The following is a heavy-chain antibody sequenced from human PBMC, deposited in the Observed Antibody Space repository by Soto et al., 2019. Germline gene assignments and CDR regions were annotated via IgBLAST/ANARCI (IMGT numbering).Heavy chain of an antibody. CDR1: GFTFSSYA. CDR2: ISYDGSNK. V-gene: IGHV3-30-3*01. J-gene: IGHJ4*02. Sequence: GGSLRLSCAASGFTFSSYAMHWVRQAPGKGLEWVAVISYDGSNKYYADSVKGRFTISRDNSKNTLYLQMNSLRAEDTAVYYCAARGQLAAPVDYWGQGTLVTVSS. D-gene: IGHD6-6*01. CDR3: AARGQLAAPVDY.